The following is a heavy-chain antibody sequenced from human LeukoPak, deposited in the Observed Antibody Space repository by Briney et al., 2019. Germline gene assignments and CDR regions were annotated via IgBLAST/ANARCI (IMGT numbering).Heavy chain of an antibody. CDR2: INSSGGST. D-gene: IGHD2-2*02. Sequence: ASVKVSCKASGYTFTSYYMHWVRPAPGQGLVWVGIINSSGGSTSYAQKFQGRVTMNRDTSTSTVYMEMSSLRSEDTAVYYCAREEYCSSTSCYTRAYKGSLYYWGQGTLVTVSS. J-gene: IGHJ4*02. CDR3: AREEYCSSTSCYTRAYKGSLYY. CDR1: GYTFTSYY. V-gene: IGHV1-46*01.